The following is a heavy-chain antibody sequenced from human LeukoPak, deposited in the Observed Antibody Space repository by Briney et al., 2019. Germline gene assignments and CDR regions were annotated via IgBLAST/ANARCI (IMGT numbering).Heavy chain of an antibody. CDR3: ASHTYYLSSGSFGH. J-gene: IGHJ4*02. Sequence: ASVKVSCKASGYTFTSFDINWVRQATGQGPEWMGWMNPGSGNTGYAQRFRGRVTMTKDTSISTAYLELSSLTSEDTAVYYCASHTYYLSSGSFGHWGQGTLVTVSS. V-gene: IGHV1-8*01. D-gene: IGHD3-10*01. CDR2: MNPGSGNT. CDR1: GYTFTSFD.